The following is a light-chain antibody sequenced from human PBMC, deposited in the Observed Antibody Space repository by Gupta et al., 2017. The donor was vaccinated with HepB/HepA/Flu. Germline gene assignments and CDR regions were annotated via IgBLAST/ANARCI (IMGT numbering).Light chain of an antibody. J-gene: IGLJ2*01. CDR2: STN. CDR1: RSNIGGNT. Sequence: QSALTQPPSASGTPGQRVTMSCSGRRSNIGGNTVTWYQQLPRTAPTLLVYSTNQRPSGVPDRFSGSKSGTSAALAISGLQGEDEAVYYCASWDDSLHGVVFSGGTKLTVL. V-gene: IGLV1-44*01. CDR3: ASWDDSLHGVV.